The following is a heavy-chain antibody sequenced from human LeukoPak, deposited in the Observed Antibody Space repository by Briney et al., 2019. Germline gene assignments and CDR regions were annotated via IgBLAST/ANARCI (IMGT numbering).Heavy chain of an antibody. CDR3: ARDRSLWWQSLDY. D-gene: IGHD2-21*01. CDR1: GFTFSSDS. CDR2: ISSSSNYI. V-gene: IGHV3-21*01. J-gene: IGHJ4*02. Sequence: GGALRLSCAASGFTFSSDSMNWVRQAPGKGLEWVSSISSSSNYIYYADSVKGRFTISRDNAKNSLYLQMNSLRAEDTAVYYCARDRSLWWQSLDYWGQGTLVTVSS.